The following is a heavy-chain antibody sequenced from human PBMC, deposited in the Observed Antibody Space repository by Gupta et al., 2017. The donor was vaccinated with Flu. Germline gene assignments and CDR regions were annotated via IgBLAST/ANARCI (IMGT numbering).Heavy chain of an antibody. D-gene: IGHD2-8*02. J-gene: IGHJ5*02. CDR2: INSEESST. V-gene: IGHV3-74*01. CDR1: GFTFSSYW. CDR3: ARGGVVYAQNWFDP. Sequence: EVQLVESGGGLVQPGGSLRLSCAASGFTFSSYWMHWVRQAPGKGLVWVSRINSEESSTSYADSVKGRFTISRDNAKNTLYLQMNSLRAEDTAVYYCARGGVVYAQNWFDPWGQGTLVTVSS.